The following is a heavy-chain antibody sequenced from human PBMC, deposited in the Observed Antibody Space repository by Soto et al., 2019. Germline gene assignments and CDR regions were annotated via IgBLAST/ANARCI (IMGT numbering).Heavy chain of an antibody. D-gene: IGHD3-22*01. CDR2: ISAYNGNT. Sequence: GASVKVSCKASGYTFTSYGISWVRQAPGQGLEWMGWISAYNGNTNYAQKLQGRVTMTTDTSTSTAYMELRSLRSDDTAVYYCARTYTYYYDSSGYNNWFDPWGRGTLVTVSS. V-gene: IGHV1-18*01. CDR3: ARTYTYYYDSSGYNNWFDP. CDR1: GYTFTSYG. J-gene: IGHJ5*02.